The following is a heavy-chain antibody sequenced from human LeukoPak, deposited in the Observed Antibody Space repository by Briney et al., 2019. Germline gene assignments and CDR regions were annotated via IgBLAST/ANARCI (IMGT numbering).Heavy chain of an antibody. J-gene: IGHJ4*02. CDR1: GYTFTGYY. D-gene: IGHD2-15*01. CDR3: ARGFGRILAARPQYYFDY. CDR2: INPNSGGT. Sequence: ASVKVSCKASGYTFTGYYMHWVRQAPGQGLEWMGWINPNSGGTNYAQKFQGRVTMTRNTSISTAYMELSSLRSEDTAVYYCARGFGRILAARPQYYFDYWGQGTLVTVSS. V-gene: IGHV1-2*02.